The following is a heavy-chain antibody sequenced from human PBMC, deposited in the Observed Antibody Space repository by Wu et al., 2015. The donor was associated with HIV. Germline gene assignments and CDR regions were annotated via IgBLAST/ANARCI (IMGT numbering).Heavy chain of an antibody. Sequence: QVQLVQSGAEVKKPGASVRVSCQASGYTFKTYAITWVRQAPGQGLEWMGRIVPYNGKIQYAQRFEGRVTMTTDTSRNTAYLELRSLRSDDTAVYYCARNLAISFWSEFYFDYWGQGTLVTVSP. CDR1: GYTFKTYA. J-gene: IGHJ4*02. CDR3: ARNLAISFWSEFYFDY. CDR2: IVPYNGKI. D-gene: IGHD3-16*02. V-gene: IGHV1-18*01.